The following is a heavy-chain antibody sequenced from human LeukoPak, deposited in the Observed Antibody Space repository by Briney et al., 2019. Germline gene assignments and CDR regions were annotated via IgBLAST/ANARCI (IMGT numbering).Heavy chain of an antibody. D-gene: IGHD4-17*01. CDR3: ARGPTVTTYYYYMDV. CDR1: GFTFSSYS. Sequence: GGSLGLSCAASGFTFSSYSMNWVRQAPGKGLEWVSSISTGSSHIYYADSVKGRFTISRDNAKNSLYLQMNSLRAEDTAVYYCARGPTVTTYYYYMDVWGKGTTVTVSS. V-gene: IGHV3-21*01. CDR2: ISTGSSHI. J-gene: IGHJ6*03.